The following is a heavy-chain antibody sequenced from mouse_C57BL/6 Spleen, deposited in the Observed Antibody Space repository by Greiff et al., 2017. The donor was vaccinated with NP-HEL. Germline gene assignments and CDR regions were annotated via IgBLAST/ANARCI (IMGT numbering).Heavy chain of an antibody. CDR3: ARAPSYYSNYWFAY. CDR2: IYPGDGDT. CDR1: GYAFSSSW. D-gene: IGHD2-5*01. V-gene: IGHV1-82*01. Sequence: QVQLQQSGPELVKPGASVKISCKASGYAFSSSWMNWVKQRPGKGLEWIGRIYPGDGDTNYNGKFKGKATLTADKSSSTAYMQLSSLTSDDSAVYFCARAPSYYSNYWFAYWGQGTLVTVSA. J-gene: IGHJ3*01.